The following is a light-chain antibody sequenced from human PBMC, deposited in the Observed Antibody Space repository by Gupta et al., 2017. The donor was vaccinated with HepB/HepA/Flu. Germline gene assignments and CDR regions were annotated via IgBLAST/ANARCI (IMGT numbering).Light chain of an antibody. CDR3: QQCINWPLT. CDR2: DAS. J-gene: IGKJ4*01. Sequence: KVMSQQPATIPAYPRGGTTPLSSTTRSVTSKYLAWYQQKPGQAPRLLVFDASNRATGVPARFSGSGSGTDFTLTISSLESEDFAVYYCQQCINWPLTFGGGTRVEIK. CDR1: RSVTSKY. V-gene: IGKV3D-15*01.